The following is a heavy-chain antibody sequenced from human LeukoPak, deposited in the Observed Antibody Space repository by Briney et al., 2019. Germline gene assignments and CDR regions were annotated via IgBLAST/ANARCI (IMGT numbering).Heavy chain of an antibody. V-gene: IGHV3-21*01. CDR2: ISSSSSYI. J-gene: IGHJ4*02. CDR3: ARDTLIAAAGTDY. Sequence: GRSLRLSCAASGFTFDDYVMHWVRQAPGKGLEWVSSISSSSSYIYYADSVKGRFTISRDNAKNSLYLQVNSLRAEDTAVYYCARDTLIAAAGTDYWGQGTLVTVSS. CDR1: GFTFDDYV. D-gene: IGHD6-13*01.